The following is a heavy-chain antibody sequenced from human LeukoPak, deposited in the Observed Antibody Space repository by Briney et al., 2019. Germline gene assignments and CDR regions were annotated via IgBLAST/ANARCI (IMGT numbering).Heavy chain of an antibody. CDR3: ARYFSGWSSGFDI. CDR1: GITVSSSY. Sequence: PGGSLRLSCAASGITVSSSYMTWVRQAPGKGLEWVSVIYSGGSTYYVDSVKGRFTISRDSSTNTLYLQMNSLRGEDTAVYYCARYFSGWSSGFDIWGQGTMVTVSS. CDR2: IYSGGST. V-gene: IGHV3-66*01. J-gene: IGHJ3*02. D-gene: IGHD6-19*01.